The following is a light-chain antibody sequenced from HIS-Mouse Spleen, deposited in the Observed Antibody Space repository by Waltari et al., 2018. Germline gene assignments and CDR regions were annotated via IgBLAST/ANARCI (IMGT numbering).Light chain of an antibody. V-gene: IGKV3-11*01. CDR3: QQRSNWRT. CDR2: DAS. Sequence: EIVLTQSPATLSLSPGERATLSCRASQSVSSYLAWYQQNPGQAPRLLIYDASNRATGIPARFSGSGSGTDFTLTISSLEPEDFAVYYCQQRSNWRTFGQGTKVEIK. CDR1: QSVSSY. J-gene: IGKJ1*01.